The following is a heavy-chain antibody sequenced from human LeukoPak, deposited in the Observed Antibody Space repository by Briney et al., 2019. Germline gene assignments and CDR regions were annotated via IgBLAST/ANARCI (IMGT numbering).Heavy chain of an antibody. CDR1: GFTFSSYW. V-gene: IGHV3-7*01. D-gene: IGHD3-10*01. CDR3: ARCHGSGSYMNY. CDR2: IKQDGSEK. J-gene: IGHJ4*02. Sequence: GSLRLSCSASGFTFSSYWMSWVRQAPGKGLEWVANIKQDGSEKYYVDSVKGRFTISRDNAKNSLYLQMNSLRAEYTAVYYCARCHGSGSYMNYWGQGTLVTVSS.